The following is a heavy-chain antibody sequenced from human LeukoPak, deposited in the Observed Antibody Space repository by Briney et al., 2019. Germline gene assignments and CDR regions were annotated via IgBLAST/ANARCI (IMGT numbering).Heavy chain of an antibody. V-gene: IGHV1-8*01. CDR2: MNPNSGNT. Sequence: ASVKVSCKASGYTFTSYDINWVRQATGQGLEWMGWMNPNSGNTGYAQKFQGRVTMTRITSISTAYMELSSLRSEDTAVYYCARVLAGSGWYDVFDIWAQGTMVTVSS. D-gene: IGHD6-19*01. CDR3: ARVLAGSGWYDVFDI. J-gene: IGHJ3*02. CDR1: GYTFTSYD.